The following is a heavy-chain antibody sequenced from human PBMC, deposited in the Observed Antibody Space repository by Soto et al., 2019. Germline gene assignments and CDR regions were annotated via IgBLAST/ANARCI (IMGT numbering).Heavy chain of an antibody. J-gene: IGHJ5*02. D-gene: IGHD1-1*01. CDR1: GFIFSDSV. Sequence: EVQLVESGGGLVQPGGSLKLSCAASGFIFSDSVMHWVRQASGKGLEWVGRMRMKVDNYATTYAASVKGRFIISRDDSKNTAYLQMNSLKTEDTAMYYCARQGKGTSWFDPWGQGSLVIVS. CDR2: MRMKVDNYAT. CDR3: ARQGKGTSWFDP. V-gene: IGHV3-73*01.